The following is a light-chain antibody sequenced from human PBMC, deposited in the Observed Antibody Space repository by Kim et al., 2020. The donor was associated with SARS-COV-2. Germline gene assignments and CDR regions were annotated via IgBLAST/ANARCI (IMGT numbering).Light chain of an antibody. Sequence: QSALTQPPSASGSPGQSVTIFCTGTSSDVGYYDYVSWYQQHPGKAPKVMIYEVTKRPSGVPDRFSASRSGNTASLTVSGLQAEDEADYYCSSYAGSNNYVVFGGGTQLTVL. CDR3: SSYAGSNNYVV. CDR2: EVT. CDR1: SSDVGYYDY. J-gene: IGLJ2*01. V-gene: IGLV2-8*01.